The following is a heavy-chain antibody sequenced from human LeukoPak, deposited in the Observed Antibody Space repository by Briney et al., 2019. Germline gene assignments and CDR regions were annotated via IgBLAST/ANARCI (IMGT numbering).Heavy chain of an antibody. J-gene: IGHJ6*03. CDR3: ARDWIAAAGYYMDV. CDR1: GFTFSTYI. CDR2: ISSSNNYL. D-gene: IGHD6-13*01. V-gene: IGHV3-21*01. Sequence: GGSLRLSCAASGFTFSTYIMNWVRQAPGKGLEWVSSISSSNNYLYYADSVKGRFTISRDNAKNSLYLQMNSLRAEDTAVYYCARDWIAAAGYYMDVWGKGTTVTISS.